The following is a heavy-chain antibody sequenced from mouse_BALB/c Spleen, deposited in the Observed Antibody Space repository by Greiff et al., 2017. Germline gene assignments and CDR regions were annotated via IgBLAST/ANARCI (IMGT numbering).Heavy chain of an antibody. Sequence: QVQLKESGAELARPGASVKLSCKASGYTFTSYWMQWVKQRPGQGLEWIGAIYPGDGDTRYTQKFKGKATLTADKSSSTAYMQLSSLASEDSAVYYCARSRYDGMDYWGQGTSVTVSS. CDR1: GYTFTSYW. CDR3: ARSRYDGMDY. V-gene: IGHV1-87*01. J-gene: IGHJ4*01. D-gene: IGHD2-14*01. CDR2: IYPGDGDT.